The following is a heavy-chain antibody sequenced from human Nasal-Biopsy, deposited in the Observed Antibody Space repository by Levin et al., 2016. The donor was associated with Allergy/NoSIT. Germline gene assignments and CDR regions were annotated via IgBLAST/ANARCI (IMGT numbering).Heavy chain of an antibody. J-gene: IGHJ4*02. CDR2: ISAAGGIA. D-gene: IGHD6-19*01. Sequence: GESLKISCAASGFTFHNYAMAWVRQAPGKGLQWVAAISAAGGIAQYADSVTGRFTLSRDSSKNTVTLQMNTLRAEDTALYYCVKYSSGWFDGSTYFDNWGQGTLVAVSA. V-gene: IGHV3-23*01. CDR1: GFTFHNYA. CDR3: VKYSSGWFDGSTYFDN.